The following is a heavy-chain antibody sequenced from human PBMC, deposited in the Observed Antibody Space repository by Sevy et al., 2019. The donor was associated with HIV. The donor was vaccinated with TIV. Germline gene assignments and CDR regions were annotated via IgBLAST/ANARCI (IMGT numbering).Heavy chain of an antibody. CDR2: ISSNGGTT. CDR3: VASFCGGVCYSDLGTVDQ. J-gene: IGHJ1*01. CDR1: GISLIYDS. V-gene: IGHV3-64D*06. D-gene: IGHD2-21*02. Sequence: GGSLRLSCSASGISLIYDSMHWVRQAPGKALEYVSAISSNGGTTYYAGSVKGRFTIARDNSKNTLYLEMRSLRVEDTDMYHCVASFCGGVCYSDLGTVDQWGQGTLVTVSS.